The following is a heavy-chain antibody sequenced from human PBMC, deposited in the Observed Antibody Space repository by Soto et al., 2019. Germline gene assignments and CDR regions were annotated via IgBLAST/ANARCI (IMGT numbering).Heavy chain of an antibody. D-gene: IGHD2-21*01. CDR2: ISWNSGSI. J-gene: IGHJ6*04. CDR3: AKDIRFVAEGVKGAYYYYYGRDA. V-gene: IGHV3-9*01. CDR1: GFTFDDYA. Sequence: GGSLRLSCAASGFTFDDYAMHWVRQAPGKGLEWVSGISWNSGSIGYADSVKGRFTISRDNAKNSLYLQMNSLRAEDTALYYCAKDIRFVAEGVKGAYYYYYGRDAWGKGTRFT.